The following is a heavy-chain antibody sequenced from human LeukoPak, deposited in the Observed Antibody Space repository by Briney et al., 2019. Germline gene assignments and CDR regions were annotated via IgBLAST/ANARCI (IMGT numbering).Heavy chain of an antibody. J-gene: IGHJ4*02. D-gene: IGHD5-12*01. V-gene: IGHV4-59*08. CDR1: GGSISSYY. CDR3: ARRGYSGYDSRGYYFDH. Sequence: SETLSLTCTVSGGSISSYYWSWIRQPPGKGLEWIGYIYYSGSTNYNPSLKSRVTISVDTSKNQFSLKLSSVTAADTAVYYCARRGYSGYDSRGYYFDHWGQGTLVTVSS. CDR2: IYYSGST.